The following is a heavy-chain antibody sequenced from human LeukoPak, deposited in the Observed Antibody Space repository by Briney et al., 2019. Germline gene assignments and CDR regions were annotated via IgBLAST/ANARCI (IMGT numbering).Heavy chain of an antibody. J-gene: IGHJ6*03. CDR3: AREATVVTPVYYYYYMDV. CDR2: IKQDGSEK. V-gene: IGHV3-7*01. D-gene: IGHD4-23*01. CDR1: GFTFSSYW. Sequence: GGSLRLSCAASGFTFSSYWMSWVRQAPGKGLEWVANIKQDGSEKYYVDSVKGRFTISRDNAKNSLYLQMNSLRAEDTAVYYCAREATVVTPVYYYYYMDVWGKGTTVTVSS.